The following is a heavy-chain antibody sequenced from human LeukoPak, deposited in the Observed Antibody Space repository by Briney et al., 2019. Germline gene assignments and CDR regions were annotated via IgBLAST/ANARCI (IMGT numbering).Heavy chain of an antibody. D-gene: IGHD6-19*01. CDR1: GFTFSTYV. CDR3: ARVVAGSVYNSGMDV. Sequence: GGSLRLSCAASGFTFSTYVMHWVRQAPGKGLQWVAVILYDGGNKYYADSVRGRFIISRDNSKNTLYLHMNSLTDEDTAVYYCARVVAGSVYNSGMDVWGQGTTVTVSS. CDR2: ILYDGGNK. V-gene: IGHV3-30*01. J-gene: IGHJ6*02.